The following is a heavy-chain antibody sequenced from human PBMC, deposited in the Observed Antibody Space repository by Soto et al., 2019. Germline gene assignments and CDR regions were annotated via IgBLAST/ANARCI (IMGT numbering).Heavy chain of an antibody. J-gene: IGHJ6*02. D-gene: IGHD6-19*01. CDR3: ARPYSSGWYGGPQYYYGMDV. CDR2: INAGNGNT. CDR1: GYTFTSYA. Sequence: QVQLVQSGAEVKKPGASVKVSCKASGYTFTSYAMHWVRQAPGQRLEWMGWINAGNGNTKYSQKFQGRVTITRDTSASTAYMELSSLRSEDTAVYYCARPYSSGWYGGPQYYYGMDVWGQGTTVTVSS. V-gene: IGHV1-3*01.